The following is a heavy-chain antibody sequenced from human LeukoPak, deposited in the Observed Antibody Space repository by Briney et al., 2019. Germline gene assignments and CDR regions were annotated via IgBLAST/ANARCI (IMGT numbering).Heavy chain of an antibody. CDR2: IHYSGST. CDR1: GGSVRSYY. D-gene: IGHD3-22*01. Sequence: SETLSLTCSVSGGSVRSYYWSWIRQPPGKGLEWIGYIHYSGSTNYNPSLKSRVIISIDTSKDEFSLKLSSVTAADTAVYYCARAPYSSDSSAYDNWFDPWGQGTLVTVSS. V-gene: IGHV4-59*08. CDR3: ARAPYSSDSSAYDNWFDP. J-gene: IGHJ5*02.